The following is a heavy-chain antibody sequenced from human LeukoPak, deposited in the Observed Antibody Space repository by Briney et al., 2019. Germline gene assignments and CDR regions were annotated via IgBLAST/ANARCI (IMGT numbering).Heavy chain of an antibody. CDR1: GYTFTSYD. D-gene: IGHD3-22*01. CDR3: ARGEGERWYYYDSSGYSAYFDY. J-gene: IGHJ4*02. Sequence: ASVKVSCKASGYTFTSYDINWVRQATGQGLEWMGWMNPNSGNTGYAQKFQGRVTMTRDTSISTAYMELSRLRSDDTAVYYCARGEGERWYYYDSSGYSAYFDYWGQGTLVTVSS. CDR2: MNPNSGNT. V-gene: IGHV1-8*01.